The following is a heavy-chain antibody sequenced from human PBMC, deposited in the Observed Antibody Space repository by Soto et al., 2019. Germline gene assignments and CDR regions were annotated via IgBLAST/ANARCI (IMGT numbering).Heavy chain of an antibody. V-gene: IGHV3-23*01. CDR2: ISGSGGST. CDR3: AKSVAERLNDIVVVPAARDNWFDP. CDR1: GFTFSSYA. J-gene: IGHJ5*02. D-gene: IGHD2-2*01. Sequence: PGGSLRLSCAASGFTFSSYAMRWVRQAPGKGLEWVSAISGSGGSTYYADSVKGRFTISRDDSKNTLYLQMNSLRAEDSAVYYCAKSVAERLNDIVVVPAARDNWFDPWGQGTLVTVSS.